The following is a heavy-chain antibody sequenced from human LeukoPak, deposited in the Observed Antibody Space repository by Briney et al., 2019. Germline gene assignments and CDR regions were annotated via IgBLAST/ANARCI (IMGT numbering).Heavy chain of an antibody. V-gene: IGHV3-7*01. CDR2: IKQDGSEK. CDR3: ARGILLYTADAFDI. CDR1: GLTFNNYW. Sequence: GGSLRLSCAAFGLTFNNYWMSWVRQAPGKGREWVANIKQDGSEKYYVDSVKGRFTVSRDNAKNSLYLQMSSLRAEDTAVYYCARGILLYTADAFDIWGQGTMVAVSS. J-gene: IGHJ3*02. D-gene: IGHD2-2*02.